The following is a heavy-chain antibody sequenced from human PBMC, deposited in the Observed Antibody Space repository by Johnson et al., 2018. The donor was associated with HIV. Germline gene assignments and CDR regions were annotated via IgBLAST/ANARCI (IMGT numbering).Heavy chain of an antibody. V-gene: IGHV3-7*02. Sequence: VQLVESGGGLVQPGGSLRLSCVASGFTFNKYWMNWVRQAPGKGLEWVANIKQDGSEQYYADSVKGRFTLSRDDSKNTLDLQMNSLRGEDTAVYYCASILVVAAQEADAFDIWGQGTMVIVSS. CDR2: IKQDGSEQ. CDR1: GFTFNKYW. CDR3: ASILVVAAQEADAFDI. J-gene: IGHJ3*02. D-gene: IGHD2-15*01.